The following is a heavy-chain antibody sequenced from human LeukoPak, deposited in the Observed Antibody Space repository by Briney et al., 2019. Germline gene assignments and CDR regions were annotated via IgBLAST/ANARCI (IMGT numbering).Heavy chain of an antibody. CDR1: GYTFTSYD. D-gene: IGHD5-12*01. CDR3: ARDLDIVATILGY. V-gene: IGHV1-8*01. CDR2: MNPNSGNT. J-gene: IGHJ4*02. Sequence: ASVKVSCKASGYTFTSYDINWVRQATGQGLEWMGWMNPNSGNTGYAQKFQGRVTMTRNTSIITAYMELSSLRSEDTAVYYCARDLDIVATILGYWGQGTLVTVSS.